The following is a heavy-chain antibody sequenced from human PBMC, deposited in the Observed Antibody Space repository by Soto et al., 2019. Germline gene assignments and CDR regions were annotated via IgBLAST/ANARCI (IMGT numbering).Heavy chain of an antibody. J-gene: IGHJ6*02. CDR1: GYSFTSYW. CDR2: IYPGDSDT. D-gene: IGHD6-13*01. V-gene: IGHV5-51*01. Sequence: GESLKISCKGSGYSFTSYWIGWVRQMPGKGLEWMGIIYPGDSDTRYSPSFQGQVTISADKSISTAYLQWSSLKASDAAMYYCARTSAAGKYYYGMDVWGQGTTVTVSS. CDR3: ARTSAAGKYYYGMDV.